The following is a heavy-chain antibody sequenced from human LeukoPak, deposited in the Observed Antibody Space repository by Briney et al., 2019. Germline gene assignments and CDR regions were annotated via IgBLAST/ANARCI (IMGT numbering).Heavy chain of an antibody. D-gene: IGHD6-19*01. J-gene: IGHJ4*02. V-gene: IGHV3-30-3*01. Sequence: PGGSLRLSCAASGFTFSSYAMHWVRQAPGKGLEWVAVISCDGSSKYYADSVRGRFTISRDNSKNTLYLQMNSLRAEDTAVYYCARDSSAWIENFDYWGQGTLVTVSS. CDR2: ISCDGSSK. CDR3: ARDSSAWIENFDY. CDR1: GFTFSSYA.